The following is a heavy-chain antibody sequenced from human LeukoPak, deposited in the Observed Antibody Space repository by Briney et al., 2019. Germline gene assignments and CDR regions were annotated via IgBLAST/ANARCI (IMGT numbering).Heavy chain of an antibody. Sequence: SETLSLTCTVSGGSMTGYYWAWIRQPPGKRLEWIGYVHSSGGTKYSPSLKSRVTVSIDMSKNQFSLNLRSVTAADSAAYCRTKLAKCGGGCQDGPYWFGPLGPGSLGTGPS. J-gene: IGHJ5*02. CDR1: GGSMTGYY. CDR3: TKLAKCGGGCQDGPYWFGP. CDR2: VHSSGGT. D-gene: IGHD2-21*01. V-gene: IGHV4-59*08.